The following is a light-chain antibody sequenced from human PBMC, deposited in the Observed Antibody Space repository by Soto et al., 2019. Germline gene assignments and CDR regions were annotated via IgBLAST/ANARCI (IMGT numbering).Light chain of an antibody. CDR3: HSYTAFNPRV. CDR2: EVS. J-gene: IGLJ1*01. CDR1: SSDIGAYNY. Sequence: QPVSVSGSPGQSITISCTGTSSDIGAYNYVSWYQQHPGKAPKLLIYEVSDRPPGISDRFSGSKSGNTASLTISSLQSEDDADCYCHSYTAFNPRVFGTGTKVTVL. V-gene: IGLV2-14*01.